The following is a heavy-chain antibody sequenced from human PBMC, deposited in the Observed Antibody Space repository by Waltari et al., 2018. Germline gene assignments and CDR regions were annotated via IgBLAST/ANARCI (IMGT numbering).Heavy chain of an antibody. Sequence: QVQLVQSGAEVKKPGASVKVSCKVSGYTLTELSMHWVRQAPGKGLEWMGGFDPETGETIPAQKVQGRVTMTRDTSTATPDMGLSSLRSWDPAVYYWATRVAEGGGDWYFDLWGRGTLVTVSS. V-gene: IGHV1-24*01. D-gene: IGHD2-15*01. CDR1: GYTLTELS. CDR3: ATRVAEGGGDWYFDL. CDR2: FDPETGET. J-gene: IGHJ2*01.